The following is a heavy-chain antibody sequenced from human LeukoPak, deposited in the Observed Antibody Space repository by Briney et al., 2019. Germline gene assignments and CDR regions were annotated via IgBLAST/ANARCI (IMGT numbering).Heavy chain of an antibody. J-gene: IGHJ4*02. Sequence: SETLSLTCAVYGGSFSGHYWTWIRQPPGKGLEWIGEINHSGSTNYNPSLKSRVTISVDTSNNQFSLKLSSVTAADTAVYYCARQRSSGYYFVVRYFDYWGRGTLVTVSS. V-gene: IGHV4-34*01. CDR1: GGSFSGHY. CDR3: ARQRSSGYYFVVRYFDY. D-gene: IGHD3-22*01. CDR2: INHSGST.